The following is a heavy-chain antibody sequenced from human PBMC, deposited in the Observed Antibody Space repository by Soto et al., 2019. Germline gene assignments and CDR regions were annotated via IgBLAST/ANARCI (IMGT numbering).Heavy chain of an antibody. CDR2: ISAYNGNT. D-gene: IGHD1-1*01. CDR3: ARDLSPGRVQPERLQNWFDP. Sequence: ASVKVSCKASGYTFTSYGISWVRQAPGQGLEWMGWISAYNGNTNYAQKLQGRVTMTTDTSTSTAYMELRSLRSDDTAVYYCARDLSPGRVQPERLQNWFDPWGQGTMVTVSS. V-gene: IGHV1-18*01. CDR1: GYTFTSYG. J-gene: IGHJ5*02.